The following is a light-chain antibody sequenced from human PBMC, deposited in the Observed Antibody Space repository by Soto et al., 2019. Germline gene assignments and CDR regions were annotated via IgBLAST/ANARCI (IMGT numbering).Light chain of an antibody. J-gene: IGKJ1*01. Sequence: EIVLTQSPGTLSLSPGERATLSCRASQSVRSSYLAWYQQKPGQAPRHLIYGASSRATCIPDRFSGSGSGTDFPINISRLEPEDFAVYYCQQDGSSRTFGQGTKVEIK. CDR3: QQDGSSRT. CDR2: GAS. V-gene: IGKV3-20*01. CDR1: QSVRSSY.